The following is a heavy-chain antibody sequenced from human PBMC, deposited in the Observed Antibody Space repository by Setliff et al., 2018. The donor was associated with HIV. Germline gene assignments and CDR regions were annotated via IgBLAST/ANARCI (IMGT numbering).Heavy chain of an antibody. J-gene: IGHJ4*02. CDR3: ARGPPIVVVPAALLTFDY. CDR2: INPDTGGT. Sequence: RASVKVSCKASGYTFTDYYIHWVRQAPGQGLEWMGWINPDTGGTNSAQRFQGRVTMTTDTSTSTAYMELRSLRSDDTAVYYCARGPPIVVVPAALLTFDYWGQGTLVTVSS. D-gene: IGHD2-2*01. CDR1: GYTFTDYY. V-gene: IGHV1-2*02.